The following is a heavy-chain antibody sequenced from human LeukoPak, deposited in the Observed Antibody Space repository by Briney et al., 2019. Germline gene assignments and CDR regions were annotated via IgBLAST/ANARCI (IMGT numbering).Heavy chain of an antibody. CDR3: ARQGWRPYYYYYMDV. Sequence: ASVKVSCKASGGTFSSYAISWVRQAPGQGLEWMGRIIPIFGTANYAQKFQGRVAITTDESTSTAYMELSSLRSEDTAVYYSARQGWRPYYYYYMDVWGKGTTVTVSS. J-gene: IGHJ6*03. D-gene: IGHD2-15*01. CDR2: IIPIFGTA. V-gene: IGHV1-69*05. CDR1: GGTFSSYA.